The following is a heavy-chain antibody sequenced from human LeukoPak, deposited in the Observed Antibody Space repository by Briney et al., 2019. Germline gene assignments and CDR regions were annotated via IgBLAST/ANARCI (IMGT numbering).Heavy chain of an antibody. CDR2: IYYSGST. CDR3: ARDIGSYSSSRHNWFDP. Sequence: SETLSLTCTVSGGSISSSSYYWGWVRQPPGKGLEWIGYIYYSGSTNYNPSLKSRVTISVDTSKNQFSLKLSSVTAADTAVYYCARDIGSYSSSRHNWFDPWGQGTLVTVSS. J-gene: IGHJ5*02. D-gene: IGHD6-13*01. V-gene: IGHV4-61*01. CDR1: GGSISSSSYY.